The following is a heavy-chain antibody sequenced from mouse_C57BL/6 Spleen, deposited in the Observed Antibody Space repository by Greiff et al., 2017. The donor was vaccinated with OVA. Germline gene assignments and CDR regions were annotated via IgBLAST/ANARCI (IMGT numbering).Heavy chain of an antibody. J-gene: IGHJ1*03. CDR1: GYTFTEYT. Sequence: QVQLQQSGAELVKPGASVKLSCKASGYTFTEYTIHWVKQRSGQGLEWIGWFYPGSGSIKYNEKFKDKATLTADKSSSTVYMELSRLTSEDSAVYFCARHEEGGYGSSYEYFDVWGTGTTVTVSS. V-gene: IGHV1-62-2*01. CDR3: ARHEEGGYGSSYEYFDV. CDR2: FYPGSGSI. D-gene: IGHD1-1*01.